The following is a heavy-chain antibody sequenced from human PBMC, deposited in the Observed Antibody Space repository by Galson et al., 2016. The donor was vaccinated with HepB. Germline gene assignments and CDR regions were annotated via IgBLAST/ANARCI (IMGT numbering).Heavy chain of an antibody. J-gene: IGHJ4*02. V-gene: IGHV3-48*04. CDR2: ISSSGSAI. CDR3: ARGPLYVTGGIDY. CDR1: GFTFSSYS. Sequence: SLRLSCAASGFTFSSYSMNWVRQAPGKGLEWISYISSSGSAISYADSVKGRFTISRDNAKNSLYLQMNSLRAEDTAVYYCARGPLYVTGGIDYWGQGTLVTVSS. D-gene: IGHD2/OR15-2a*01.